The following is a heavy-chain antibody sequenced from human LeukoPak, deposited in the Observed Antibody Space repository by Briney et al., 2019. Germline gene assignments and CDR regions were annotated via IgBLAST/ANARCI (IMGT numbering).Heavy chain of an antibody. CDR2: IIEEGDTT. J-gene: IGHJ1*01. CDR3: ARLSEPS. CDR1: GLAFSNYG. V-gene: IGHV3-23*01. Sequence: GGSLRLSCSASGLAFSNYGVSWVRQTPGQGLEWVSSIIEEGDTTYYADAVRGRFTISRDNSKSIVYLQMSSLTVEDTAIYYCARLSEPSWGQGTLVTVSS. D-gene: IGHD1-14*01.